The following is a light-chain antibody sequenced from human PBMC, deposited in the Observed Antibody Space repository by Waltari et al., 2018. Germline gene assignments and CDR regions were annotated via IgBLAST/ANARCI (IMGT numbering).Light chain of an antibody. V-gene: IGLV3-27*01. J-gene: IGLJ2*01. CDR2: KDS. CDR1: VLAKKY. CDR3: YSAADNSLV. Sequence: SYDLTQPSSVSVSPGQTARITCTGEVLAKKYARWFQQKPGQAPLVVIYKDSERPSGIPGRFSGSSSGTTVTFTVSGAQVDDEADYYCYSAADNSLVFGGGTKLTVL.